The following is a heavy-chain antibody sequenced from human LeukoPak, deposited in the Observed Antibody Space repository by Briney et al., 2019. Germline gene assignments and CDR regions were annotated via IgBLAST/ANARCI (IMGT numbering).Heavy chain of an antibody. D-gene: IGHD3-22*01. CDR1: GFTFSDYA. J-gene: IGHJ4*02. Sequence: GGSLRLSCAASGFTFSDYAMHWVRQAPGKGLEWVAVISYDGSNKYYADSVKGRFTISRDNSKNTLYLQMNSLRAEDTAVYYCAKLSYYYDSSGYSLPFDYWGQGTLVTVSS. CDR3: AKLSYYYDSSGYSLPFDY. CDR2: ISYDGSNK. V-gene: IGHV3-30-3*02.